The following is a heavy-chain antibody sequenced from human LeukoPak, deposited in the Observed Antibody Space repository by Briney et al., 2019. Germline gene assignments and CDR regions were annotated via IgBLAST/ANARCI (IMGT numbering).Heavy chain of an antibody. CDR3: ARQVAAIPKHAFDI. D-gene: IGHD2-2*02. J-gene: IGHJ3*02. V-gene: IGHV4-34*01. CDR1: GGSFSGYY. Sequence: SETLSLTCAVYGGSFSGYYWSWIRQPPGKGLEWIGEINHSGSTNYNPSLKSRVTISVDTSKNQFSLKLSSVTAADAAVYYCARQVAAIPKHAFDIWGQGTMVTVSS. CDR2: INHSGST.